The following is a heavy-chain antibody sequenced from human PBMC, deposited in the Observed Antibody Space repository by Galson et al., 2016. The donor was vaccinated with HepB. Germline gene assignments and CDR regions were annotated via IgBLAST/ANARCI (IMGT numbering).Heavy chain of an antibody. CDR2: VSGSAVST. V-gene: IGHV3-23*01. D-gene: IGHD3-10*01. CDR3: ARTQGSGSYTLNY. CDR1: GFTFNNYA. Sequence: SLRLSCAASGFTFNNYAMTWVRQAPGQGLEWVSLVSGSAVSTYYADSVKGRFTISRDNSKNTVSLQMNSLRAEDTAVYFCARTQGSGSYTLNYWGQGTLVTVSS. J-gene: IGHJ4*02.